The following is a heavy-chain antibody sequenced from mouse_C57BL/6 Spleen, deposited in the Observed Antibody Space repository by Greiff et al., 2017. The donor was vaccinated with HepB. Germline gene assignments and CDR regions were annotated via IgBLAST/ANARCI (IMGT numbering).Heavy chain of an antibody. CDR2: ISDGGSYT. D-gene: IGHD1-1*01. J-gene: IGHJ2*01. CDR1: GFTFSSYA. CDR3: ARDREVIFDY. V-gene: IGHV5-4*01. Sequence: EVQLVESGGGLVKPGGSLKLSCAASGFTFSSYAMSWVRQTPEKRLEWVATISDGGSYTYYPDNVKGRFTISRDNAKNNLYLQMSHLKSEDTAMYYCARDREVIFDYWGQGTTLTVSS.